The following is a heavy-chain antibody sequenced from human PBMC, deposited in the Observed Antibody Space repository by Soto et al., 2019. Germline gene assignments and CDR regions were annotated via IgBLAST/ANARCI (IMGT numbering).Heavy chain of an antibody. CDR3: ARDHGFGELLAWFDP. CDR1: GGSISSYN. CDR2: IYYSGST. D-gene: IGHD3-10*01. J-gene: IGHJ5*02. Sequence: SETLSLTCTVSGGSISSYNWSWIRQPTGKGLEWIGYIYYSGSTNYNPSLKSRVTISVDTSKNQFSLKLSSVTAADTAVYYCARDHGFGELLAWFDPWGQGTLVTVS. V-gene: IGHV4-59*01.